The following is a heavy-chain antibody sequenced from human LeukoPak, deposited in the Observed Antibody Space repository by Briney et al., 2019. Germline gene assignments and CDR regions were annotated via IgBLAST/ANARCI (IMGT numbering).Heavy chain of an antibody. CDR3: ATNYYDSSGYYYSGYFDY. CDR1: GFTFSSYA. J-gene: IGHJ4*02. CDR2: ISGSGGST. D-gene: IGHD3-22*01. Sequence: PGGSLRLSCAASGFTFSSYAMSWVRQAPGKGLEWVSAISGSGGSTYYADSVKGQFTISRDNSKNTLYLQMNSLRAEDTAVYYCATNYYDSSGYYYSGYFDYWGQGTLVTVSS. V-gene: IGHV3-23*01.